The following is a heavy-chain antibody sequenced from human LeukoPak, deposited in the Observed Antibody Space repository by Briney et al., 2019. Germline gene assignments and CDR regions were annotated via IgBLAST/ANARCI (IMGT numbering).Heavy chain of an antibody. CDR3: AKLRGLSSSSENNWFDP. D-gene: IGHD6-6*01. Sequence: GGSLRLSCVASGFTFTSYGMSWVRQAPGKRLEWVSGISGSGDATYYADSVKCRFTISRDNSKNTLYLQMNSLRAEETAVYYCAKLRGLSSSSENNWFDPWGQGTLITVSS. CDR1: GFTFTSYG. J-gene: IGHJ5*02. V-gene: IGHV3-23*01. CDR2: ISGSGDAT.